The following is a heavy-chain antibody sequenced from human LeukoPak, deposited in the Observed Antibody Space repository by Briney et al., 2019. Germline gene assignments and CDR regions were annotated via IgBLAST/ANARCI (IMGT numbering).Heavy chain of an antibody. CDR2: ISGDGGRT. CDR1: GFTFDDYA. J-gene: IGHJ3*02. D-gene: IGHD5/OR15-5a*01. CDR3: SNSQGRSTWDAFDI. Sequence: PGGSLRLSCAASGFTFDDYAMHWVRQAPGKGLDWVSLISGDGGRTYYADSVKGRFTISRDNSKNSLYLQMNSLRTEDTALYYRSNSQGRSTWDAFDIWGQGTMVTVSS. V-gene: IGHV3-43*02.